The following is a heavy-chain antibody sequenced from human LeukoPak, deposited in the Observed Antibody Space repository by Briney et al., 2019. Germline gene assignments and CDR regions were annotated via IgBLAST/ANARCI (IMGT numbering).Heavy chain of an antibody. D-gene: IGHD3-22*01. CDR2: IYYSGST. V-gene: IGHV4-30-4*01. Sequence: SETLSLTCTVSGGSISSGDYYWSWIRQPPGKGLEWIGYIYYSGSTYYNPSLKSRVTISVDTSKNQFSLKLSSVTAADTAVYYCARDREGYYDSSGYYNWYFDLWGRGTLVTVSS. CDR3: ARDREGYYDSSGYYNWYFDL. J-gene: IGHJ2*01. CDR1: GGSISSGDYY.